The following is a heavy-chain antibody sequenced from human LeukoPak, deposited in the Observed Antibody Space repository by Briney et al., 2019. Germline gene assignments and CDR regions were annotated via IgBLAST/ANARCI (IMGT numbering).Heavy chain of an antibody. CDR2: IYYSGST. V-gene: IGHV4-39*01. J-gene: IGHJ4*02. D-gene: IGHD6-13*01. CDR1: GGSISGSFYY. Sequence: SETLSLTCTVSGGSISGSFYYWGWIRQPPGKGLEWIGNIYYSGSTYYNPSLKSRVTIFEDTSKNQFSLKLSSVTAADTAVHYCARRSSSWYSKIDSWGQGTLVTVSS. CDR3: ARRSSSWYSKIDS.